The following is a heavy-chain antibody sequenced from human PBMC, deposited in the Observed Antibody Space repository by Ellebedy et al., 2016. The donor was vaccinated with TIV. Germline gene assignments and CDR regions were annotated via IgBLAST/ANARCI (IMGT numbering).Heavy chain of an antibody. V-gene: IGHV3-30*03. Sequence: GGSLRLSCAASGFTFSSYGMHWVRQAPGKGLEWVAVISYDGSNKYYADSVKGRFTISRDNSKNTLYLQMNSLRAEDTAVYYCARGFWSGYYTGHYYYYGMDVWGQGTTVTVSS. CDR3: ARGFWSGYYTGHYYYYGMDV. CDR1: GFTFSSYG. J-gene: IGHJ6*02. CDR2: ISYDGSNK. D-gene: IGHD3-3*01.